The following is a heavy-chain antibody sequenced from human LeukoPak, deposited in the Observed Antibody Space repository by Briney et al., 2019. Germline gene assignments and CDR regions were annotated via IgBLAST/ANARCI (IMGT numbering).Heavy chain of an antibody. D-gene: IGHD3-10*01. CDR1: GGSFSGYY. V-gene: IGHV4-34*01. Sequence: SETLSLTCAVYGGSFSGYYWSWIRQPPGKGLEWIGEINHSGSTNYNPSLKSRVTISVDTSKNQFSLKLSSVTAADTAVYYCASYYYGSGSPPQYYFDYWGQGTLVTVSS. CDR2: INHSGST. CDR3: ASYYYGSGSPPQYYFDY. J-gene: IGHJ4*02.